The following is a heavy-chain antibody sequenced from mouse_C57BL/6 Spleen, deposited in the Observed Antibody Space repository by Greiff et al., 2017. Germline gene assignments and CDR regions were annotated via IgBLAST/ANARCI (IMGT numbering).Heavy chain of an antibody. CDR1: GYTFTSYW. CDR3: ARAPHDYGSSYWYFDV. V-gene: IGHV1-61*01. Sequence: QVQLQQPGAELVRPGSSVKLSCKASGYTFTSYWMDWVKQRPGQGLEWIGNIYPSDSETHYNQKFKDKATLTVDKSSSTAYMQLSSLTSEDSAVYYCARAPHDYGSSYWYFDVWGTGTTVTVSS. CDR2: IYPSDSET. J-gene: IGHJ1*03. D-gene: IGHD1-1*01.